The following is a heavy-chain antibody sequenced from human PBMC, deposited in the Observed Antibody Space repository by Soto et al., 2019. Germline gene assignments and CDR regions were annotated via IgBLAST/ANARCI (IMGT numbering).Heavy chain of an antibody. CDR3: VMVDNYVTPTPQDV. V-gene: IGHV1-18*01. CDR2: ISPYTGNT. D-gene: IGHD3-16*01. Sequence: QVQLVQSGDEVKKPGASVKVSCKASGYIFVNYGIAWVRQAPRQGLEWMGWISPYTGNTHSASKVQGRLTMTPATSTSTADMDLGRRTSDDTAVYYCVMVDNYVTPTPQDVWGQGTTVTVSS. J-gene: IGHJ6*02. CDR1: GYIFVNYG.